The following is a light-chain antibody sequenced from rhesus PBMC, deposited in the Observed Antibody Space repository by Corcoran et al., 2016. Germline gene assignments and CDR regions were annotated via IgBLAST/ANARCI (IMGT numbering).Light chain of an antibody. J-gene: IGKJ4*01. CDR1: QGISSY. V-gene: IGKV1-28*03. Sequence: DIQMTQSPSSLSASVGDTVTITCRASQGISSYLNWFQQKPGKAPKLLIYAASSLESGVPSRFSGRGSCTDFTLTISSLQPVDFAVYYCLQHNSYPLPFGGATKLELK. CDR2: AAS. CDR3: LQHNSYPLP.